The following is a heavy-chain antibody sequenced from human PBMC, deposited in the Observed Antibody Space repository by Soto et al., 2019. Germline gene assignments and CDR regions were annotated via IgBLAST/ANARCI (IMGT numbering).Heavy chain of an antibody. D-gene: IGHD3-3*01. CDR1: GCTFSIYA. Sequence: RSLRLPCSASGCTFSIYAMHGVRQAPGKGLEWVAVISYDGSNKYYADSVKGRFTISRDNSKNTLYLQMNSLRAEDTAVYYCAETHYDFWSGYFIWGQGTTVTVSS. J-gene: IGHJ6*02. CDR2: ISYDGSNK. V-gene: IGHV3-30-3*01. CDR3: AETHYDFWSGYFI.